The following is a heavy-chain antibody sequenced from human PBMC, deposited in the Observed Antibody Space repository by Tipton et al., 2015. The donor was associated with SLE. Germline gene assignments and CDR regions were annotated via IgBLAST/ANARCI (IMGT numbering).Heavy chain of an antibody. CDR3: ARRDGGGYFDL. CDR2: IYYSGST. J-gene: IGHJ2*01. CDR1: GGSISSGGHY. D-gene: IGHD3-16*01. V-gene: IGHV4-31*03. Sequence: TLSLTCTVSGGSISSGGHYWSWIRQHPGKGLVWIGYIYYSGSTFYNPSLNSRVTISVDTSKNQFSLKLTSVTAADTAVHYCARRDGGGYFDLWGRGSLVTVSS.